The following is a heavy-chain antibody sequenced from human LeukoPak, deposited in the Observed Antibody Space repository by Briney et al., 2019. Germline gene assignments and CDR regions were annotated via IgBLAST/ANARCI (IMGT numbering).Heavy chain of an antibody. D-gene: IGHD3-10*01. Sequence: SETLSLTCTVSGDSISSYYWSWIRQPPGKGLQWIGYIYYSGSATYNPSLKSRVTISVDTSKNQFSLRLSSVTAADTAVYYCAREGGYGSGFLAYWGQGALVTVSS. CDR3: AREGGYGSGFLAY. V-gene: IGHV4-59*01. J-gene: IGHJ4*02. CDR1: GDSISSYY. CDR2: IYYSGSA.